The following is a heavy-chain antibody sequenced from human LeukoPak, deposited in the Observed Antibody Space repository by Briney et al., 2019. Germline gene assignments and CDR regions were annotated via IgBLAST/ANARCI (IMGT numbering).Heavy chain of an antibody. J-gene: IGHJ4*02. V-gene: IGHV1-2*02. CDR3: ARGPPGVIRFLEWSSPLDY. CDR1: GYTFTGYS. Sequence: ASVKVSCKASGYTFTGYSMHWVRQAPGQGLEWMGWINPNSGGTNYAQRFQGRVSMTRDTSVSTAYMELSRLRPDDTAVFFCARGPPGVIRFLEWSSPLDYWGQGTLVTVPS. D-gene: IGHD3-3*01. CDR2: INPNSGGT.